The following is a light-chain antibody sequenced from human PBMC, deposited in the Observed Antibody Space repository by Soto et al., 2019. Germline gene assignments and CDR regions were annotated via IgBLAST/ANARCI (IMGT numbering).Light chain of an antibody. CDR2: GVS. J-gene: IGKJ2*01. V-gene: IGKV1-5*01. CDR1: QSISTW. CDR3: QQYIRYYT. Sequence: DIQMTQSPSTLSASVGDRVTITCRASQSISTWLAWYQQKPGKAPKLLIYGVSTLESGVPSRFSGSGSETEFTLTISSLQPDDFATYYCQQYIRYYTFGQGPKVDIK.